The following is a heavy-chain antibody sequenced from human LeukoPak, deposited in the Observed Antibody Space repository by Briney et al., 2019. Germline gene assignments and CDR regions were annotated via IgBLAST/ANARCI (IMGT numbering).Heavy chain of an antibody. D-gene: IGHD2-2*01. CDR3: ARGADIVVAPAAETGIRWFDP. J-gene: IGHJ5*02. Sequence: SETLSLTCAVYGGSFSSYYWSWIRQPPGKGLEWIGEINHSGSTNYNPSLKSRVTISVDTSKNQFSLKLSSVTAADTAVYYCARGADIVVAPAAETGIRWFDPWGQGTLVTVSS. CDR2: INHSGST. V-gene: IGHV4-34*01. CDR1: GGSFSSYY.